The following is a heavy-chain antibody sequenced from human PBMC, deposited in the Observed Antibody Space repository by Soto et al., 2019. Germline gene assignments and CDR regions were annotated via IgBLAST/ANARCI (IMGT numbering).Heavy chain of an antibody. CDR2: ISSSGGYI. Sequence: GESLKISCAASGFTFRSYSMTWVRQAPGKGLEWVSCISSSGGYIYYADSVKGRFTISRDNAKNSLYLQMNSLRAEDTAVYYCARDRTEEHFGDSGLDCWGQGTLVTVSS. CDR1: GFTFRSYS. CDR3: ARDRTEEHFGDSGLDC. D-gene: IGHD4-17*01. J-gene: IGHJ4*02. V-gene: IGHV3-21*01.